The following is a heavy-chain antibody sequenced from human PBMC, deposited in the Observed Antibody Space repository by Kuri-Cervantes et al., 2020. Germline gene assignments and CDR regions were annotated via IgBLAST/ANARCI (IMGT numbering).Heavy chain of an antibody. CDR3: ARGGHGSRLYYFDY. D-gene: IGHD4/OR15-4a*01. CDR2: INPNSGGT. J-gene: IGHJ4*02. V-gene: IGHV1-2*04. CDR1: GGTFSSYA. Sequence: ASVKVSCKASGGTFSSYAISWVRQAPGQGLEWMGWINPNSGGTNYAQKFQGWVTMTRDTSISTAYMELSRLRSDDTAVYYCARGGHGSRLYYFDYWGQGTLVTVSS.